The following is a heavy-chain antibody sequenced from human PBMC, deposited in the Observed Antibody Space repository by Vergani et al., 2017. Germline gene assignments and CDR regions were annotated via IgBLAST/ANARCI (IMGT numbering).Heavy chain of an antibody. J-gene: IGHJ3*02. V-gene: IGHV1-69*13. CDR1: GGTFSSYA. Sequence: QEQLVQSGSELKKPGASVKVSCKASGGTFSSYAISWVRQAPGQGLEWMGGIIPIFGTANYAQKFQGRVTITADESTSTAYMELSSLRSEDTAVYYCARDHRDYNNYPGTFDIWGQGSMVTVSS. CDR3: ARDHRDYNNYPGTFDI. D-gene: IGHD5-24*01. CDR2: IIPIFGTA.